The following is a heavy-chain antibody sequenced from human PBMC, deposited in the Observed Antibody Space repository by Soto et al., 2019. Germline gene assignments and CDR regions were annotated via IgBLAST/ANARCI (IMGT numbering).Heavy chain of an antibody. J-gene: IGHJ6*02. CDR3: ARGSLFVVVVARVEGDYYGIDV. CDR1: GGTFSSYA. V-gene: IGHV1-69*12. D-gene: IGHD2-15*01. Sequence: QVQLVQSGAEVKKPGSSVKVSCKASGGTFSSYAISWVRQAPGQGLEWMGGIIPIFGTANYAQKFQGRVTITADDSRTTACMEPSSLRSEDTAVYYCARGSLFVVVVARVEGDYYGIDVWGQGTTVTVSS. CDR2: IIPIFGTA.